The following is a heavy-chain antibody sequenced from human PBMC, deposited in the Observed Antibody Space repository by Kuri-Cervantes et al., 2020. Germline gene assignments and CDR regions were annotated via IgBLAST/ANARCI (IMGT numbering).Heavy chain of an antibody. V-gene: IGHV3-20*04. J-gene: IGHJ4*02. CDR1: GSTFDDYG. Sequence: GGSLRLSCAASGSTFDDYGMSWVRQAPGKGLEWVSGINWNGGSTGYADSVKGRFTIPRDNAKNSLYLQMNSLRAEDTAVYYCAGDFSRDFVVVVPALTDYWGQGTLVTVSS. D-gene: IGHD2-15*01. CDR3: AGDFSRDFVVVVPALTDY. CDR2: INWNGGST.